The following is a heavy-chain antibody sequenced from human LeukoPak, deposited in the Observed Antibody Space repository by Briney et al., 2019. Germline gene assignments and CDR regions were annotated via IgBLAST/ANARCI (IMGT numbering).Heavy chain of an antibody. CDR2: IYYSGST. CDR3: ARHEGYYYGSWTNYAFDP. D-gene: IGHD3-10*01. CDR1: GGSISSYY. V-gene: IGHV4-59*08. Sequence: PSETLSLTCTVSGGSISSYYWSWIRQPPGEGLEWIGYIYYSGSTNYNPSLKSRVTISVDTSKNQFSLKLSSVTAADTAVYYCARHEGYYYGSWTNYAFDPWGQGTLVTVSS. J-gene: IGHJ5*02.